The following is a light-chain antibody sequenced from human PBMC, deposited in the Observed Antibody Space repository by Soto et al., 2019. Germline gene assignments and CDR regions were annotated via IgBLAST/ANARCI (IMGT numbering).Light chain of an antibody. CDR3: AAWDYTLNGLV. CDR1: TSNIGSNI. CDR2: NNN. J-gene: IGLJ3*02. V-gene: IGLV1-44*01. Sequence: QSVLTQPPSASGTPGQRITISCSGRTSNIGSNIVAWYQHLPGTAPKLLIYNNNQRPSGVPDRFFGSKSGTSASLAISGLQPDDESHYYCAAWDYTLNGLVFGGGTKVTVL.